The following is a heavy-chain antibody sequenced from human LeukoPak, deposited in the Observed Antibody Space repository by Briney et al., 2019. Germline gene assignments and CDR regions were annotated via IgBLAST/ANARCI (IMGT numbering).Heavy chain of an antibody. CDR2: ISSSSDYI. V-gene: IGHV3-21*01. J-gene: IGHJ4*01. D-gene: IGHD3-3*01. CDR1: GFQLISYS. Sequence: GGSLRLSCAASGFQLISYSVNWVRQAPGKGLEWVSSISSSSDYIFYADSVKGRFTISRDNAKNSLFLQMNSLRAEDTAIYYCTRTPLSGYYFDYWGQGTLVTVSS. CDR3: TRTPLSGYYFDY.